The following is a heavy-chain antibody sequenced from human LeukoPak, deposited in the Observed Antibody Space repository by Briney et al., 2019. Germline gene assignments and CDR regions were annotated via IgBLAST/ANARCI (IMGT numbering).Heavy chain of an antibody. J-gene: IGHJ4*02. Sequence: GGSLSLSCVASGFTFSTYWMHWVRQAPGKGLVWVSRISYDGSSTNYADSVKGRFSISRDNAKNTVYLQMNSLRAEDTAVYYCAREAVVAGLYFDSWRQGTLVTVSS. CDR2: ISYDGSST. V-gene: IGHV3-74*01. CDR1: GFTFSTYW. D-gene: IGHD6-19*01. CDR3: AREAVVAGLYFDS.